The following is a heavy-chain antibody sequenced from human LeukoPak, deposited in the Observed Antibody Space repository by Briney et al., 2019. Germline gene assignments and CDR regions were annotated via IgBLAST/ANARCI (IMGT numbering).Heavy chain of an antibody. CDR3: AREARYYYFDY. Sequence: GGSLRLSCAASGFTFSSYAMHWVRQAPGKGLEWVAVISYDGSNKYYADSVKGRFTISRDNSKNTPYPQMNSLRAEDTAVYYCAREARYYYFDYWGQGTLVTVSS. CDR1: GFTFSSYA. V-gene: IGHV3-30-3*01. CDR2: ISYDGSNK. D-gene: IGHD3-10*01. J-gene: IGHJ4*02.